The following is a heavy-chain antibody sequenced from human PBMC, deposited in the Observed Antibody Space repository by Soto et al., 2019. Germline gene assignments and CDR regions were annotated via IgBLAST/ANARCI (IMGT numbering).Heavy chain of an antibody. CDR2: IAYDGSSK. CDR1: GFTFSSCA. V-gene: IGHV3-30-3*01. D-gene: IGHD3-16*01. J-gene: IGHJ6*02. Sequence: QVQLVEFGGGVVQPGRSLRLSCAGSGFTFSSCALHWVRQAPGKGLEWVAVIAYDGSSKYHADSVKGRFTISRDNSKNTLYLQMNSLRAEDTAVYYCARPVLISYHYGMDLWGQGTTVTVFS. CDR3: ARPVLISYHYGMDL.